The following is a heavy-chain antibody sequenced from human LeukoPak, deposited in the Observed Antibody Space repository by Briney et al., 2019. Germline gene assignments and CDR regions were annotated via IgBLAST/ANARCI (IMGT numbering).Heavy chain of an antibody. CDR3: AKGPGGYDFWSGYYEDGGVY. CDR1: GFTFSNYG. CDR2: IWYDGSNV. J-gene: IGHJ4*02. V-gene: IGHV3-33*06. Sequence: PGGSLRLSCAASGFTFSNYGMHWARQAPGKGLEWVGVIWYDGSNVKYPDSVKGRFTISRDNSKNTLYLQMNSLRAEDTAVYYCAKGPGGYDFWSGYYEDGGVYWGQGTLVTVSS. D-gene: IGHD3-3*01.